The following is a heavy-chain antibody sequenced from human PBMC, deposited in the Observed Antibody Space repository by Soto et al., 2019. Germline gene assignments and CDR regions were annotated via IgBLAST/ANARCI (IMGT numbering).Heavy chain of an antibody. CDR3: ARGGQRQAFDI. J-gene: IGHJ3*02. D-gene: IGHD6-25*01. V-gene: IGHV5-51*01. Sequence: SVEVSCKAANYAFTSYLVGCVRRMPGKGREWMGIIYPVDSDTRYSPSFQGQVTISAHKSISTADLQWSRLKASDTAMYYCARGGQRQAFDIWGQGTMVTVSS. CDR2: IYPVDSDT. CDR1: NYAFTSYL.